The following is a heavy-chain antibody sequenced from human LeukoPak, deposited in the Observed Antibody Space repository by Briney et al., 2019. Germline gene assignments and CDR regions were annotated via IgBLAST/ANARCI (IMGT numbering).Heavy chain of an antibody. D-gene: IGHD3-10*01. CDR3: VKVPYGSGSYSTLDY. Sequence: GGSLRLSCAASGITVSSNYMSWVRQAPGKGLEWVSVISGSGGSTFYADSVKGRFTISRDNSKNTLYLQINTLRAEDTAVYYCVKVPYGSGSYSTLDYWGQGTLVTVSS. V-gene: IGHV3-23*01. CDR1: GITVSSNY. J-gene: IGHJ4*02. CDR2: ISGSGGST.